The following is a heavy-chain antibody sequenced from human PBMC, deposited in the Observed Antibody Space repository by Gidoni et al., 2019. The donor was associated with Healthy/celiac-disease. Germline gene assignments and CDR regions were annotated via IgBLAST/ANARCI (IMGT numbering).Heavy chain of an antibody. D-gene: IGHD6-19*01. CDR2: INHSGST. CDR1: GGSFSGYY. Sequence: QVQLQQWGAGLLKPSETLSLTCAVYGGSFSGYYWRWIRQPPGKGREWIGEINHSGSTNYNPSLKSRVTITVDTSKNQFSLKLSSVTAAETAVYYCASFAAVAGTRWFDPWGQGTLVTVSS. V-gene: IGHV4-34*01. CDR3: ASFAAVAGTRWFDP. J-gene: IGHJ5*02.